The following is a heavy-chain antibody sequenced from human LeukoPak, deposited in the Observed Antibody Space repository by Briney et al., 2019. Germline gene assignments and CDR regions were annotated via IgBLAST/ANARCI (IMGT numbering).Heavy chain of an antibody. CDR1: GFTFDDYT. J-gene: IGHJ4*02. Sequence: GGSLRLSCAASGFTFDDYTMHWVRQAPEKGPEWVSLISWDGGSTYFADSVKGRFTISRDNSKNSLYLQMNSLRTEDTALYYCAKDIGLYPYTVTTGPSFDYWGQGTLVTVSS. V-gene: IGHV3-43*01. CDR3: AKDIGLYPYTVTTGPSFDY. CDR2: ISWDGGST. D-gene: IGHD4-17*01.